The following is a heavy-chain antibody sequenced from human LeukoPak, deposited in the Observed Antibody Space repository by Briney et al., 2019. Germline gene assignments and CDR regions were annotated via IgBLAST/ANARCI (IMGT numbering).Heavy chain of an antibody. J-gene: IGHJ5*02. CDR3: ARTLVPRDPPITGTDKGLNWFDP. V-gene: IGHV1-18*01. D-gene: IGHD1/OR15-1a*01. CDR2: IGAYNGNT. CDR1: GYTFTSYG. Sequence: GASVKVSCKASGYTFTSYGISWVRQAPGQGLEWMGWIGAYNGNTNYAQKLQGRVTMTTDTSTSTAYMELRSLRSDDTAVYYCARTLVPRDPPITGTDKGLNWFDPWGQGTLVTVSS.